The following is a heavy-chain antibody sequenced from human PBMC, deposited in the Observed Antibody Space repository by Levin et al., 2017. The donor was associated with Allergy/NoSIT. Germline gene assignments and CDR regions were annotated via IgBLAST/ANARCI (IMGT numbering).Heavy chain of an antibody. V-gene: IGHV3-33*01. CDR1: GFTFSSYG. CDR2: IWYDGSNK. J-gene: IGHJ4*02. CDR3: ARDRCSSTSCYFSYFDY. D-gene: IGHD2-2*01. Sequence: GESLKISCAASGFTFSSYGMHWVRQAPGKGLEWVAVIWYDGSNKYYADSVKGRFTISRDNSKNTLYLQMNSLRAEDTAVYYCARDRCSSTSCYFSYFDYWGQGTLVTVSS.